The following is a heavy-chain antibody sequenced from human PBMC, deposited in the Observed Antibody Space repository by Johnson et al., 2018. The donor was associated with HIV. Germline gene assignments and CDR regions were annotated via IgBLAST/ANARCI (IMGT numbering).Heavy chain of an antibody. CDR2: IRSSGSTI. V-gene: IGHV3-11*01. CDR1: GFTVSSNY. CDR3: AKSTQASIVRESGPYGAFDA. Sequence: QVQLVESGGGLVQPGGSLRLSCAASGFTVSSNYMSWVRQAPGTGLEWVSYIRSSGSTIYSADSVTGRFPISRDNAKNSLYLKMHSLTAEDTARYYCAKSTQASIVRESGPYGAFDAWGQGTMVTVSS. D-gene: IGHD3-10*01. J-gene: IGHJ3*01.